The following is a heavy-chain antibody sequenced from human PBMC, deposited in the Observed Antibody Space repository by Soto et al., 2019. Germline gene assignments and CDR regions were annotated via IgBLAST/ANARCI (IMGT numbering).Heavy chain of an antibody. Sequence: ETLSLTCSVSGGSSSTYYCNWIRQPAGKGLEWIGRIDTSGSTNYNPSLKSRVTMSVDTSKNQFSLKLSSVTAADTAVYYCARGGHDLWSGPFDHWGQGTPVTVS. CDR3: ARGGHDLWSGPFDH. V-gene: IGHV4-4*07. J-gene: IGHJ4*02. CDR2: IDTSGST. CDR1: GGSSSTYY. D-gene: IGHD3-3*01.